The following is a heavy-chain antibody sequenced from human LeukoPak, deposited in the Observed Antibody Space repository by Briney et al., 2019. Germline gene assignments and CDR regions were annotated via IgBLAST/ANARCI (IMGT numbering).Heavy chain of an antibody. V-gene: IGHV1-69*06. CDR2: IIPIFGTA. D-gene: IGHD3-10*01. Sequence: SVKVSCMASGGTFSSYAISWVRQAPGQGLEWMGGIIPIFGTANYAQKFQGRVTITADKSTSTAYMELSSLRSEDTAVYYCASQITMVRGVIVPYSYYGMDVWGKGTTVTVSS. CDR3: ASQITMVRGVIVPYSYYGMDV. J-gene: IGHJ6*04. CDR1: GGTFSSYA.